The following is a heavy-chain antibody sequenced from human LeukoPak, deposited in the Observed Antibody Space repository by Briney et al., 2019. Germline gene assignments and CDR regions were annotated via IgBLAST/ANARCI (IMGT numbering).Heavy chain of an antibody. CDR2: IASASDGI. D-gene: IGHD2-15*01. V-gene: IGHV3-21*01. J-gene: IGHJ3*02. CDR3: AREDGGDTFDI. Sequence: PGGSLRLSCAASGFTFINYSMNWVRQAPGKGLEWVSSIASASDGIYYADSVKGRFTISRDNAKNSLYLQMNSLRAEDTAVYYCAREDGGDTFDIWGQGTMVTVSS. CDR1: GFTFINYS.